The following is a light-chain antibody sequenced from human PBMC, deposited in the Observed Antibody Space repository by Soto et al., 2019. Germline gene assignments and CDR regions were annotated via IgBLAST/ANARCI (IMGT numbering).Light chain of an antibody. CDR2: AAS. V-gene: IGKV1-12*01. Sequence: DIHMTQSLSTLSASVGDRVTITCRASQGIRSYLAWYQQKTGKAPKLLIYAASSLQSGVPSRFSGSGSWTDFTLTISRLQPEDVETDYCQQANSFPLTFGGGTKVDIK. CDR1: QGIRSY. J-gene: IGKJ4*01. CDR3: QQANSFPLT.